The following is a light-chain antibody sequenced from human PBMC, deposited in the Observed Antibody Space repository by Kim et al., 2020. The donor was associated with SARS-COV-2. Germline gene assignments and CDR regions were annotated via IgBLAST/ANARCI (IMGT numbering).Light chain of an antibody. J-gene: IGLJ2*01. V-gene: IGLV3-19*01. Sequence: AVGQTVRITCQGDSLRSYYATWYQQKPGQAPILVIYGKNNRPSGNPDRFSGSSSGNTASLTITGTQAGDEADYYCNSRDSNDNVVFGGGTKLTVL. CDR1: SLRSYY. CDR2: GKN. CDR3: NSRDSNDNVV.